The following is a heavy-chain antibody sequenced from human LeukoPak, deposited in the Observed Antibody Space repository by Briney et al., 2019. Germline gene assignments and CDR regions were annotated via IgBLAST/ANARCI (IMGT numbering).Heavy chain of an antibody. CDR3: ARGFRTGDMTTFAH. D-gene: IGHD2-15*01. J-gene: IGHJ4*02. CDR1: GYTFTDYY. Sequence: GASVKVSCKASGYTFTDYYMHWVRQAPGQGLEWMGWINPNSGGTNFAQKFQGRVTMTRDTSISTAYMEVSRVRSDDTAVYYCARGFRTGDMTTFAHWGQGTLVTVSS. V-gene: IGHV1-2*02. CDR2: INPNSGGT.